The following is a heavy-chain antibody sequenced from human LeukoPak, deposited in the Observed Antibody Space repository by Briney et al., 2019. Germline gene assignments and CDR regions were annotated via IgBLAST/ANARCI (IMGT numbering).Heavy chain of an antibody. CDR3: ARDSSLWSGYR. CDR2: IYYSGST. J-gene: IGHJ4*02. V-gene: IGHV4-39*07. CDR1: GGSISSSSYY. D-gene: IGHD3-3*01. Sequence: SETLSLTCTVSGGSISSSSYYWGWIRQPPGKGLEWIGSIYYSGSTYYNPSLKSRVTISVDTSKNQFSLKLSSVTAADTAVYYRARDSSLWSGYRWGQGTLVTVSS.